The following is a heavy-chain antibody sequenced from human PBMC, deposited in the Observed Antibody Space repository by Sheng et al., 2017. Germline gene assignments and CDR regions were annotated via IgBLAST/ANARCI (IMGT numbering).Heavy chain of an antibody. Sequence: QVQLVESGGGVVQPGRSLRLSCAASGFTFSSYGMHWVRQAPGKGLEWVAVISYDGSNKYYADSVKGRFTISRDNSKNTLYLQMNSLRAEDTAVYYCATSTAMAHFDYWGQGT. CDR1: GFTFSSYG. CDR3: ATSTAMAHFDY. CDR2: ISYDGSNK. D-gene: IGHD5-18*01. V-gene: IGHV3-30*03. J-gene: IGHJ4*02.